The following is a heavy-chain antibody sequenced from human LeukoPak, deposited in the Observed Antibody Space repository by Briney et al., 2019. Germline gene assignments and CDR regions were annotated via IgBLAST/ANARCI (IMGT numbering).Heavy chain of an antibody. V-gene: IGHV1-2*02. Sequence: GASVKVSCKASGYTFTGYYMHWVRQAPGQGLEWMGWINPNSGGTNYAQKFQGRVTMTRDTSISTAYMELSRLRSEDTAVYYCARGSRSTYYYYYMDVWGKGTTVTVSS. CDR3: ARGSRSTYYYYYMDV. J-gene: IGHJ6*03. D-gene: IGHD6-13*01. CDR1: GYTFTGYY. CDR2: INPNSGGT.